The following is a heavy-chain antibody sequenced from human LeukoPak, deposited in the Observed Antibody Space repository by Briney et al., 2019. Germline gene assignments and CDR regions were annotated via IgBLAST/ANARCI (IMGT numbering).Heavy chain of an antibody. J-gene: IGHJ1*01. V-gene: IGHV3-21*01. CDR3: AKVQDGSFWYEYFQH. CDR1: GFTFSNYS. D-gene: IGHD6-19*01. CDR2: IGGSSSYI. Sequence: PGGSLRLSCAVSGFTFSNYSMNWVRQAPGKGLEWVASIGGSSSYIVYADSVKGRFTISRDNAKNSLFLQMNGLRAEDTAIYYCAKVQDGSFWYEYFQHWGQGTLVTVSS.